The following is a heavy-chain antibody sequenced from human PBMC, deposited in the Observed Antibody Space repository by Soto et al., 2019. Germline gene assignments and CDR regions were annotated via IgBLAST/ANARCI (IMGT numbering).Heavy chain of an antibody. V-gene: IGHV2-5*02. CDR3: AHRFGLPTLDSSGHRSECFQY. J-gene: IGHJ1*01. CDR2: IYWDDDK. D-gene: IGHD3-22*01. CDR1: GFSLSTNGVG. Sequence: QITLKESGPTLVKPTQTLTLTCTFSGFSLSTNGVGVGWIRQPPGKALEWLALIYWDDDKRYSPSLKSRLTIPRATSKNQVVLTMTNMDPVDTATYSCAHRFGLPTLDSSGHRSECFQYWGQGTLVTVSS.